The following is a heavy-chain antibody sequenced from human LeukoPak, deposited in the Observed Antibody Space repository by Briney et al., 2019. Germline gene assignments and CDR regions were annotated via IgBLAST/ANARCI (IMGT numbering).Heavy chain of an antibody. J-gene: IGHJ4*02. Sequence: GGSLRLSCTASGFTFGDYAMSWVRQAPGKGLEGVGFMRSKAYGGTREYAASVKGRITISRDDSKSIAYLQMNSLKTEDTAVYYCPRGMGVYWGQGTLVTVSS. V-gene: IGHV3-49*04. CDR2: MRSKAYGGTR. CDR3: PRGMGVY. D-gene: IGHD3-16*01. CDR1: GFTFGDYA.